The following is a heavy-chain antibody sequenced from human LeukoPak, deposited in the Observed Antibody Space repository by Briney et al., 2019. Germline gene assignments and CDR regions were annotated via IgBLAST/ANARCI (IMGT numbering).Heavy chain of an antibody. V-gene: IGHV6-1*01. CDR3: ASGAVAGKGWLDS. J-gene: IGHJ4*02. Sequence: SQTLSLTCAISGVSVSNNRAGWNWIRQSPSRGLEWLGRTYYRSNWYNDYAVSVRSRITINPDTSKNQFSLHLNSVTPEDTAVYYCASGAVAGKGWLDSWGQGTLVTVSS. CDR2: TYYRSNWYN. CDR1: GVSVSNNRAG. D-gene: IGHD6-19*01.